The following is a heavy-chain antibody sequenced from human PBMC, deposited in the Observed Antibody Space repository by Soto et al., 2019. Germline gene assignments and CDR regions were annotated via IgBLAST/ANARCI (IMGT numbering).Heavy chain of an antibody. CDR2: ISAYNGNT. V-gene: IGHV1-18*01. Sequence: QVKLVQSGTEVKKPGASIKVSCKASGYSFATSGMSWVRQAPGQGLEWMGWISAYNGNTNYDQNLQDRGNMTTDTSTSTAYLEVRNLRSDDTAVYYCARAGQYYDASGYANWGQGTLVTVSS. D-gene: IGHD3-22*01. CDR3: ARAGQYYDASGYAN. J-gene: IGHJ4*02. CDR1: GYSFATSG.